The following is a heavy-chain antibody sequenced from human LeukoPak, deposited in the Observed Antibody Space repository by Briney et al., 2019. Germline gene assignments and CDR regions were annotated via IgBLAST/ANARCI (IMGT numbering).Heavy chain of an antibody. CDR1: GGSISSGGYY. CDR3: ARPSRVRALPWAFDI. Sequence: PSETLSLTCTVSGGSISSGGYYWSWIRQHPGKGLEWIGYIYYSGSTNYNPSLKSRVTISVDTSKNQFSLKLSSVTAADTAVYYCARPSRVRALPWAFDIWGQGTMVTVSS. J-gene: IGHJ3*02. D-gene: IGHD5-24*01. V-gene: IGHV4-61*08. CDR2: IYYSGST.